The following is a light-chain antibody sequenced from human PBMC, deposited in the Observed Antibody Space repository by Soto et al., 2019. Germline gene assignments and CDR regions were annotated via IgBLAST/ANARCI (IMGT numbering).Light chain of an antibody. V-gene: IGLV2-23*01. Sequence: QSALTQPASVSGSPGQSITISCTGTSSDVGSYTLVSWYRHHPGKAPKLLIYEGSKRPSGVSNRFSGSKSGNTASLTISGLQAEDEADYYCCSYTGSSPVLFGGGTKVTVL. J-gene: IGLJ2*01. CDR2: EGS. CDR3: CSYTGSSPVL. CDR1: SSDVGSYTL.